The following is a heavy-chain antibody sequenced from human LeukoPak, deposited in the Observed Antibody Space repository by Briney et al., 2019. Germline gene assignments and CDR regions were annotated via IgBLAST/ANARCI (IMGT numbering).Heavy chain of an antibody. V-gene: IGHV4-39*01. CDR2: IYYSGST. CDR3: ARRRGSHDSSGYYLETDY. CDR1: GGSISSSSYY. D-gene: IGHD3-22*01. J-gene: IGHJ4*02. Sequence: PSETLSLTCTVSGGSISSSSYYWGWIRQPPGKGLEWIGSIYYSGSTYYNPSLKSRVTISVDTSKNQFSLKLSSVTAADTAVYYCARRRGSHDSSGYYLETDYWGQGTLVTVSS.